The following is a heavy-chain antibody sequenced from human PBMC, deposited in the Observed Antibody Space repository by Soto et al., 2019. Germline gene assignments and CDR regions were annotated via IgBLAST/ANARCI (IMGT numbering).Heavy chain of an antibody. V-gene: IGHV4-39*01. Sequence: SETLSLTCTVSGGSISSSGYYWGWIRQPPGKGLEWIGSIYYSGSTYYNPSLKSRVTISVDTSKNQFSLKLSSVTAADTAVYYCARHTPAISISYHWGQGTLVTVSS. J-gene: IGHJ4*02. CDR2: IYYSGST. CDR3: ARHTPAISISYH. CDR1: GGSISSSGYY. D-gene: IGHD2-15*01.